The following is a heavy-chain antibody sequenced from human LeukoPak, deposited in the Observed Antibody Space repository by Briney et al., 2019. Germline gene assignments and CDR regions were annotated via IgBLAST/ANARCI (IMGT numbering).Heavy chain of an antibody. CDR2: ISGSAHKI. CDR3: AGRVTGYSSGYVY. D-gene: IGHD5-18*01. Sequence: GGSLRLSCVATGITFSNYAVSWVRQAPEKGLDWVSVISGSAHKIRYADSVKGRFTISRDNSENIVYLQMNNLRAEDTAVYYCAGRVTGYSSGYVYWGQGTLVTVSS. V-gene: IGHV3-23*01. J-gene: IGHJ4*02. CDR1: GITFSNYA.